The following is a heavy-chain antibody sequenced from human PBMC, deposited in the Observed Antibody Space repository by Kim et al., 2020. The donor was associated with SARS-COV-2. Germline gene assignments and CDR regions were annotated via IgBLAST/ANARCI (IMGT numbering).Heavy chain of an antibody. CDR3: ARELGSRSGYYPIDY. CDR2: INPSGGST. J-gene: IGHJ4*02. V-gene: IGHV1-46*01. D-gene: IGHD3-3*01. Sequence: ASVKVSCKASGYTFTSYYMHWVRQAPGQGLEWMGIINPSGGSTSYAQKFQGRVTMTRDTSTSTVYMELSSLRSEDTAVYYCARELGSRSGYYPIDYWGQGTLVTVSS. CDR1: GYTFTSYY.